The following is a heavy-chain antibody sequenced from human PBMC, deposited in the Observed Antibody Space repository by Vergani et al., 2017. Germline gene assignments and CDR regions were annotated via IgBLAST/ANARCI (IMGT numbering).Heavy chain of an antibody. D-gene: IGHD1-1*01. J-gene: IGHJ6*02. CDR2: ISPGASTV. CDR1: GFKFSDHY. V-gene: IGHV3-11*04. CDR3: AKNPGISTTRHYYAMDV. Sequence: LEESGGGSVKPGGSLRLSCAASGFKFSDHYMSWIRQAPGKGLEWVSHISPGASTVSYTDSVTGRFTVSRANEKNSLTLDMTTLRVEDTAVYYCAKNPGISTTRHYYAMDVWGQGTTVTVSS.